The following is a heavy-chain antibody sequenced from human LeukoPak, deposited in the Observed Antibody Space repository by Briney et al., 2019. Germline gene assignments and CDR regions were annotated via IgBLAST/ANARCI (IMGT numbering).Heavy chain of an antibody. D-gene: IGHD3-3*01. J-gene: IGHJ4*02. CDR1: GFTFSSYE. Sequence: GGSLRLSCAASGFTFSSYEMNWVRQAPGKGLEGVSYISSSGSTIYYADSVKGRFTISRDNAKNSLFLQMNSLRAEDTAVYYCARVRYYDFWSSYSVDYWGQGTLVAVSS. V-gene: IGHV3-48*03. CDR3: ARVRYYDFWSSYSVDY. CDR2: ISSSGSTI.